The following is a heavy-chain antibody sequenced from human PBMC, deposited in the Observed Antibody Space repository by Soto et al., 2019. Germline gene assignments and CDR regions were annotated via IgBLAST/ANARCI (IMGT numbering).Heavy chain of an antibody. CDR1: GASISSSSNF. D-gene: IGHD6-19*01. CDR3: VRNLLGSATTSFDY. CDR2: IFYRGSI. V-gene: IGHV4-39*01. Sequence: QLQLQESGPGLVKPSDTLSLTCTVSGASISSSSNFWGYIRQAPGQGLEWIGSIFYRGSIYYSPALKSRVALSIAASQKLVSLRLGSVTAADTAVYYCVRNLLGSATTSFDYWGQGTLVSISS. J-gene: IGHJ4*02.